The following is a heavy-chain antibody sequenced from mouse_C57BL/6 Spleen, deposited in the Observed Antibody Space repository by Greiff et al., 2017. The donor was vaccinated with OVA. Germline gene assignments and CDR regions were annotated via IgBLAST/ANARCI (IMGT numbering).Heavy chain of an antibody. Sequence: VHVKQSGAELVRPGASVKLSCTASGFNIKDYYMHWVKQRPEQGLEWIGRIDPEDGDTEYAPQFQGKATMTADTSSNTAYLQLRSLKSEDTAVYYGTTSRTTVVGDYAMDYWGQGTSVTVSS. CDR2: IDPEDGDT. J-gene: IGHJ4*01. CDR3: TTSRTTVVGDYAMDY. V-gene: IGHV14-1*01. D-gene: IGHD1-1*01. CDR1: GFNIKDYY.